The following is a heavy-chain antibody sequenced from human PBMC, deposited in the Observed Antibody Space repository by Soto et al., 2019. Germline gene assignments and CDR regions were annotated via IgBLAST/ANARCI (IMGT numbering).Heavy chain of an antibody. D-gene: IGHD3-10*01. CDR3: ARDSVSLTLFDY. V-gene: IGHV4-4*07. J-gene: IGHJ4*02. CDR1: GGSMSGYH. Sequence: QVELQESGPRLVRPSETLYLTCTVSGGSMSGYHWSWVRQPAGKGLEWIGRVHSTGSTDYNPSVESRINVSLDTSKKQFSLKLRSVTAADTALYFCARDSVSLTLFDYWGQGILVTVSS. CDR2: VHSTGST.